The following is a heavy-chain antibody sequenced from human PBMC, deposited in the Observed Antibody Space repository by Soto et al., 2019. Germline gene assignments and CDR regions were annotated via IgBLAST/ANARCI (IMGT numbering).Heavy chain of an antibody. Sequence: QVQLVESGGGLVKAGESLTLSCAASGFTLSDYFMTWIRQAPGKGLEWVSYVTTDTIHYADAVKGRFTLSRDSAKNSLYLQMINLSAEDTGVYYCARDRMVFNYWGQGALVTVSS. J-gene: IGHJ4*02. D-gene: IGHD2-8*01. CDR1: GFTLSDYF. V-gene: IGHV3-11*01. CDR2: VTTDTI. CDR3: ARDRMVFNY.